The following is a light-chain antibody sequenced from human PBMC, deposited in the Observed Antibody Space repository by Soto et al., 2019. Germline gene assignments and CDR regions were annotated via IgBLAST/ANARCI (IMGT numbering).Light chain of an antibody. J-gene: IGLJ2*01. CDR1: SSINYNY. CDR2: EVD. V-gene: IGLV2-8*01. Sequence: QSALTQPPSASGSPGQSVAISCSGSSSINYNYVSWYQHHPGKAPQLIIYEVDKRPSGVTDRFSGSKSGNTVSLTFSGLRAEDESDYYCSSYAGYNKLDVIFGGGTKPTVL. CDR3: SSYAGYNKLDVI.